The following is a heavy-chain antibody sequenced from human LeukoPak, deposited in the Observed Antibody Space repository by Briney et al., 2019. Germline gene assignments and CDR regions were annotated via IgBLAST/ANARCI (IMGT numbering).Heavy chain of an antibody. V-gene: IGHV4-34*01. J-gene: IGHJ6*02. D-gene: IGHD6-13*01. CDR1: GGSFSGYY. CDR3: ARDLVAAAGYYYYGMDV. Sequence: KPSETLSLTCAVYGGSFSGYYWSWIRQPPGKGLEWIGEINHSGSTNYNPSLKSRVTISVDTSKNQFSLKLSSVTAADTAVYYCARDLVAAAGYYYYGMDVWGQGTTVTVSS. CDR2: INHSGST.